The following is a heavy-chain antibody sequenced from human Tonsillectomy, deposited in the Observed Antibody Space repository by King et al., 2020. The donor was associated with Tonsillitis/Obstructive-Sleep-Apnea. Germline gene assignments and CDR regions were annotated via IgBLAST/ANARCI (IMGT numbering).Heavy chain of an antibody. Sequence: VQLVESGAEVKKPGESLKISCKGSGYSFTSYWIGWVRQMPGKGLEWMGIIYPGDSDTRYSPSFQGQVTISADKSISTAYLQWSSLKASDTAMYYCARQERYDGFWSGNNWFDPWGQGTLVTVSS. V-gene: IGHV5-51*01. CDR3: ARQERYDGFWSGNNWFDP. CDR1: GYSFTSYW. CDR2: IYPGDSDT. D-gene: IGHD3-3*01. J-gene: IGHJ5*02.